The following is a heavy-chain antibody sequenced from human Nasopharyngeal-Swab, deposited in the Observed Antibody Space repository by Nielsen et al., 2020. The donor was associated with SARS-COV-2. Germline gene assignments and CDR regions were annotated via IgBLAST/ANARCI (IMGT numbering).Heavy chain of an antibody. CDR3: ARAQNVLRFLEWTQPFDY. J-gene: IGHJ4*02. V-gene: IGHV3-15*01. D-gene: IGHD3-3*01. Sequence: WIRQPPGKGLEWVGRIKSKTDGSTRDYAVPVKGRFTIFRDDSKQTVSLQMDSLKPEDTAVYYCARAQNVLRFLEWTQPFDYWGQGTLVTVSS. CDR2: IKSKTDGSTR.